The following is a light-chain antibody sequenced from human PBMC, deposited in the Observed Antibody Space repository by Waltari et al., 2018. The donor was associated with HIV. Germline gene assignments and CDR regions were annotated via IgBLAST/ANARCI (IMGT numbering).Light chain of an antibody. Sequence: QSALTQPRSVSGSPGQSVTISCTGTSSDVDAYNTVSWYQQRPDKAPRLILSHVTERPSGVPDRFSGSKSGNTASLTISGLQAEDEADYHCCSYTASDTWVFGGGTQLTVL. V-gene: IGLV2-11*01. CDR2: HVT. J-gene: IGLJ3*02. CDR1: SSDVDAYNT. CDR3: CSYTASDTWV.